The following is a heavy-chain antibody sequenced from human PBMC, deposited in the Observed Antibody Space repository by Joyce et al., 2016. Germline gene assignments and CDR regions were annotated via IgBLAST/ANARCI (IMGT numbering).Heavy chain of an antibody. CDR3: ARDSVGPTLLFDY. Sequence: QVQLQESGPGLVKPSETLSLTCTVSGGSISSYYWSWIRQPPGKGLEWIGYIYYTGSTDYNPSLKSRVTMSVDTYKTQFSLKLDSVTAADTAIYYCARDSVGPTLLFDYWGQGSLVTVSS. CDR2: IYYTGST. V-gene: IGHV4-59*01. D-gene: IGHD1-26*01. CDR1: GGSISSYY. J-gene: IGHJ4*02.